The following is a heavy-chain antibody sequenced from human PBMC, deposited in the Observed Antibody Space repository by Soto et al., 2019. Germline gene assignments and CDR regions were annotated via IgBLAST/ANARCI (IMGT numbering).Heavy chain of an antibody. CDR1: GYTFTSYA. D-gene: IGHD4-17*01. V-gene: IGHV1-3*01. Sequence: QVQLVQSGAEVKKPGASVKVSCKASGYTFTSYAMHWVRQAPGQRLEWMGWINAGNGNTKYSQKFQGRVTITRDTSASTAYMELSSLRSEDTAVYYCARTPRPGYGDYPDDYWGQGTLVTVSS. CDR3: ARTPRPGYGDYPDDY. J-gene: IGHJ4*02. CDR2: INAGNGNT.